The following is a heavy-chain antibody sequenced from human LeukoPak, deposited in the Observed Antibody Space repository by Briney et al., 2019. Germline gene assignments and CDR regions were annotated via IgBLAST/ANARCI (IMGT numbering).Heavy chain of an antibody. CDR3: ARHYRYCSSTSCPALFNWFDP. CDR2: IYYSGST. J-gene: IGHJ5*02. Sequence: SETLSLTCTASGGSISSSSYYWGWLRQPPGKGLEWIGSIYYSGSTYYNPSLKSRVTISVDTSKNQFSLKLSSVTAADTAVYYCARHYRYCSSTSCPALFNWFDPWGQGTLVTVSS. D-gene: IGHD2-2*01. V-gene: IGHV4-39*01. CDR1: GGSISSSSYY.